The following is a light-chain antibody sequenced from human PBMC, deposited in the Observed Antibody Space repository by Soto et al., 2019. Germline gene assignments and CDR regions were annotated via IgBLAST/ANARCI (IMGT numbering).Light chain of an antibody. CDR2: AAS. CDR3: QQYYSYLST. Sequence: AIRMTQSPSSLSASTGDRVTITCRASQGISSYLAWYQQKPGKAPKLLIYAASTLQSGVPSRFSGSGSGTDFTLTISCLQSEDFATYYCQQYYSYLSTFGQGTKVDI. J-gene: IGKJ1*01. V-gene: IGKV1-8*01. CDR1: QGISSY.